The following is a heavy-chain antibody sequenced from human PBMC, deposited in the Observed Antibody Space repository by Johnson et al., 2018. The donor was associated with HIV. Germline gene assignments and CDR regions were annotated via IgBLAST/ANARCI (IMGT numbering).Heavy chain of an antibody. D-gene: IGHD3-10*01. CDR2: ISYDGSKK. CDR1: DFTFTNNA. Sequence: QVQLVESGGGVVQPGRSLRLSCAASDFTFTNNAIHWVRQAPGKGLEWVAVISYDGSKKNYEDSVKGRFSISRDNSKNTVYLQRNSLRAEDTAVYYCARGRGEGLVIPCPDGYDIWCQGTMVTVSS. CDR3: ARGRGEGLVIPCPDGYDI. J-gene: IGHJ3*02. V-gene: IGHV3-30-3*01.